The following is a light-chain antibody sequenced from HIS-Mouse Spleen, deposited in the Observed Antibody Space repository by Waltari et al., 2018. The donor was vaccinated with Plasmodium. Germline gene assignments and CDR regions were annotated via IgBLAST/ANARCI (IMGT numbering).Light chain of an antibody. CDR3: QQYNNWSFT. CDR1: QSASSN. Sequence: EIVMTQSPATLSVSPGDSVTPSCRARQSASSNLAWYQQKPGQAPRLLIYGASTRATGIPARFSGSGSGTEFTLTISSLQSEDFAVYYCQQYNNWSFTFGPGTKVDIK. CDR2: GAS. V-gene: IGKV3-15*01. J-gene: IGKJ3*01.